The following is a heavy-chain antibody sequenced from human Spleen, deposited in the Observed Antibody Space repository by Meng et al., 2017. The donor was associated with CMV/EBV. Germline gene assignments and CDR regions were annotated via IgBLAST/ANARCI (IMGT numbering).Heavy chain of an antibody. CDR1: GGSISSSSYY. CDR3: VRVVPAAPVDY. V-gene: IGHV4-39*07. J-gene: IGHJ4*02. CDR2: IYYSGST. Sequence: SETLSLTCTVSGGSISSSSYYWGWIRQPPGKGLEWIGSIYYSGSTYYNPSLKSRATISVDTSKNQFSLKLSSVTAADTAVYYCVRVVPAAPVDYWGQGTLVTVSS. D-gene: IGHD2-2*01.